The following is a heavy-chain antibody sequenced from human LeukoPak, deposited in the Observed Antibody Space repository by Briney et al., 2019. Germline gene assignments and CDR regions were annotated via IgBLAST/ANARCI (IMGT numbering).Heavy chain of an antibody. Sequence: SETLSLTCTVSGGSISSSSYYWGWIRRPPGKGLEWVGRIYYSGSTYYNPSLKARVTISVDTSKNQFSLKLSSVTAADTAVYYCARHPIVVVTASAFDIWGQGTMVTVSS. CDR1: GGSISSSSYY. CDR3: ARHPIVVVTASAFDI. D-gene: IGHD2-21*02. V-gene: IGHV4-39*01. CDR2: IYYSGST. J-gene: IGHJ3*02.